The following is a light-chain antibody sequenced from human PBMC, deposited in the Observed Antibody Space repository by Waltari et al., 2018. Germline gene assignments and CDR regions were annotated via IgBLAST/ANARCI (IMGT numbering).Light chain of an antibody. J-gene: IGKJ1*01. CDR2: VAS. V-gene: IGKV3-20*01. Sequence: EIVLTQSPGTLSLSPGERATLSCRASQTVTINYLAWYQQKPGQAPRLLIYVASHRATGIPDRFRGSGAGTDFTLTISRLEPEDSAVYYCQQYGSSPWTFGQGTKVEIK. CDR3: QQYGSSPWT. CDR1: QTVTINY.